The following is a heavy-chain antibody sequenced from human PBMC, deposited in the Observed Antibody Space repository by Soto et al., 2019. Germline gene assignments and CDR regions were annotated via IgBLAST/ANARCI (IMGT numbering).Heavy chain of an antibody. Sequence: QVQLVKSGAEVEKTGSSVKVSCKASGGTFSSYAISWVRQAPGQGLEWMGGIIPIFGTANYAQKFQGRVTITADESTSTAYMELSSLRSEDTAVYYCATRGRITIFGVVDTYYYYGMDVWGQGTTVTVSS. V-gene: IGHV1-69*12. D-gene: IGHD3-3*01. J-gene: IGHJ6*02. CDR1: GGTFSSYA. CDR3: ATRGRITIFGVVDTYYYYGMDV. CDR2: IIPIFGTA.